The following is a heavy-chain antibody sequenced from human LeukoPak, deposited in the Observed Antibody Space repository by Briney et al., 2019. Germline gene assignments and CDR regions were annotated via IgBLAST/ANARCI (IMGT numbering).Heavy chain of an antibody. CDR3: ARVLYDLDLTYFDY. CDR2: IYYSGST. D-gene: IGHD5/OR15-5a*01. CDR1: GGSISSSSYY. V-gene: IGHV4-39*07. J-gene: IGHJ4*02. Sequence: SETLSLTCTVSGGSISSSSYYWGWIRQPPGKGLEWIGSIYYSGSTYYNPFLKSRVTISVDTSKNQFSLKLSSVTAADTAVYYCARVLYDLDLTYFDYWGQGTLVTVSS.